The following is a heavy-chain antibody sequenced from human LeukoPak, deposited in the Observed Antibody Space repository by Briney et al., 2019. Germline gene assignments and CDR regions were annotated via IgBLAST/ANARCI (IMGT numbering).Heavy chain of an antibody. Sequence: GGSLRLSCAVSGFTVSSNHMSWVRQAPGKGLEWVSVFYSGGDTHYADSVKSRFTVSRDNSKNTLYLQMNSLRAEDTAVYYCAKDGGLWVSAHWGDSWGRGTLVTVSS. J-gene: IGHJ4*02. CDR2: FYSGGDT. D-gene: IGHD7-27*01. CDR1: GFTVSSNH. CDR3: AKDGGLWVSAHWGDS. V-gene: IGHV3-53*01.